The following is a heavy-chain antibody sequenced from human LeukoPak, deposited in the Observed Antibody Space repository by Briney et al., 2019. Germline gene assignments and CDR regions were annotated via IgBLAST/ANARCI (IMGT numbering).Heavy chain of an antibody. J-gene: IGHJ4*02. CDR2: IRGSGDST. CDR1: GSTFSNYA. V-gene: IGHV3-23*01. CDR3: AKNGGSDPRSFEY. D-gene: IGHD1-26*01. Sequence: GGSLRLSCAASGSTFSNYAMSWVRQAPGKGLEWVSAIRGSGDSTYYADSVKGRFTISRDNSKNTLYLQMNSLRAEDTAVYYCAKNGGSDPRSFEYWGQGTLVTVSS.